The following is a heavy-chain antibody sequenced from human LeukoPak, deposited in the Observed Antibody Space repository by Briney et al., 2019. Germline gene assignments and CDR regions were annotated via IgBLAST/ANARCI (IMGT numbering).Heavy chain of an antibody. Sequence: GASVTVSCKASGYTFTGYYMHWVRQAPGQGLEWMGWINPNSGGTNYAQKFQGRVTMTRDTSISTAYMELSRLRSDDTAVYYCARDPKGSGSYPLLFYYMDVWGKGTTVTVSS. V-gene: IGHV1-2*02. CDR1: GYTFTGYY. D-gene: IGHD3-10*01. CDR2: INPNSGGT. J-gene: IGHJ6*03. CDR3: ARDPKGSGSYPLLFYYMDV.